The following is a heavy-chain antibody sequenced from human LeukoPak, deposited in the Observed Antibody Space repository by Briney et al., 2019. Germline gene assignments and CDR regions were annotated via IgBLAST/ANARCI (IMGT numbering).Heavy chain of an antibody. D-gene: IGHD4-23*01. CDR3: ARGRIDYGGKNWFDP. Sequence: SETLSLTCAVYGGSFSGYYWSWIRQPPGKGLEWIGEINHSGGTNYNPSLKSRVTISVDTSKNQFSLKLSSVTAADTAVYYCARGRIDYGGKNWFDPWGQGTLVTVSS. CDR2: INHSGGT. V-gene: IGHV4-34*01. J-gene: IGHJ5*02. CDR1: GGSFSGYY.